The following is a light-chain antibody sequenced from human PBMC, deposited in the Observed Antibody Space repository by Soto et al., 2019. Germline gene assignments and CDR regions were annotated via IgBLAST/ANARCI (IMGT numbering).Light chain of an antibody. CDR3: XAWDDSLNGSV. Sequence: QSVLTQPPSASGTPGQRVTISCSGSSSNIGSNTVNWYQQLPGTAPKLLIYSNNQRPSGVPDRFSGSKSGTSASLAISGLXXXXXXXXXXXAWDDSLNGSVFGGGTQLTVL. CDR2: SNN. V-gene: IGLV1-44*01. J-gene: IGLJ7*01. CDR1: SSNIGSNT.